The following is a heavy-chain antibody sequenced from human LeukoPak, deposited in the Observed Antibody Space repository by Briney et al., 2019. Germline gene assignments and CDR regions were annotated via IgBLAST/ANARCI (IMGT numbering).Heavy chain of an antibody. D-gene: IGHD2-2*01. CDR1: GGTFSSYA. Sequence: SVKVSCKASGGTFSSYAISWVRQAPGQGLEWMGGIIPIFGTANYAQKFQGRVTITADESTSTAYMELSSLRSEDTAVYYCARGEIGYCSRTTCYGFDYWGQGTLVTVSS. CDR2: IIPIFGTA. CDR3: ARGEIGYCSRTTCYGFDY. J-gene: IGHJ4*02. V-gene: IGHV1-69*13.